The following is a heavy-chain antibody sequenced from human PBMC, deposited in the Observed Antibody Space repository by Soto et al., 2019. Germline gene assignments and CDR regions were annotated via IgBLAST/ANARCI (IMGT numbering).Heavy chain of an antibody. CDR3: ARGDPDLRYSSGWSRRFDY. CDR2: IFHSGST. CDR1: GGSISSSNW. J-gene: IGHJ4*02. D-gene: IGHD6-19*01. Sequence: SETLSLTCAVSGGSISSSNWWSWVRQPPGKGLEWIGEIFHSGSTNFNPSLKSRVTISVDKSRNHFSLELSSVTAADTAVYYCARGDPDLRYSSGWSRRFDYWGQGTLVTRLL. V-gene: IGHV4-4*02.